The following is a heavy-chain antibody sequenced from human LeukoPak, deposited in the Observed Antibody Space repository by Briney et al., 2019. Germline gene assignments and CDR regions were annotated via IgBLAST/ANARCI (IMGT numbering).Heavy chain of an antibody. Sequence: PGGSLRLSCAASGFTFSSYGMHWVRQAPGKGLEWVAVIWYDGSNKYYADSVKGRFTISRDNSKNTLYLQMNSLRAEDTAVYYCAREVIVGATSDYFDYWGQGTLVTVSS. CDR1: GFTFSSYG. CDR2: IWYDGSNK. V-gene: IGHV3-33*01. D-gene: IGHD1-26*01. CDR3: AREVIVGATSDYFDY. J-gene: IGHJ4*02.